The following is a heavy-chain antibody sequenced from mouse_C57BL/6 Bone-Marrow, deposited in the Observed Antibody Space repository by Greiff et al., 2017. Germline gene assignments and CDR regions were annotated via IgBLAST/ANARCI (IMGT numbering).Heavy chain of an antibody. D-gene: IGHD2-4*01. CDR3: TLYDYGRDYYAMDY. V-gene: IGHV14-4*01. CDR1: GFNIKDDY. J-gene: IGHJ4*01. Sequence: EVQLQQSGAELVRPGASVKLSCTASGFNIKDDYMHWVKQRPEQGLEWIGWLDPENGDTEYASKFQGKATITADTSSHTAYLQLSSLTSEDTAVYYCTLYDYGRDYYAMDYWGQGTSVTVSS. CDR2: LDPENGDT.